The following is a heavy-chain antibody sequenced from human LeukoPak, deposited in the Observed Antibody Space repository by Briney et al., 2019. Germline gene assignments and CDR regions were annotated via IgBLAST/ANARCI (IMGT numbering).Heavy chain of an antibody. D-gene: IGHD5-12*01. Sequence: GGSLRLSCAASGFTFSSFGMTWVRQAPGKGLEWVASVNKDGSEEYYVDSVKGRFTISRDNSKNTLYLQMGSLRAEDMAVYYCARSAYSGYDATLVSNFDYWGQGTLVTVSS. CDR3: ARSAYSGYDATLVSNFDY. V-gene: IGHV3-7*01. CDR2: VNKDGSEE. CDR1: GFTFSSFG. J-gene: IGHJ4*02.